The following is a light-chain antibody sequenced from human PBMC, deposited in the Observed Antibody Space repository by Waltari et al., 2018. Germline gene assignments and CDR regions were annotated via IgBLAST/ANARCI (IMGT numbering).Light chain of an antibody. V-gene: IGKV1-5*03. J-gene: IGKJ2*01. Sequence: DIQMTQSPYTLSASVGDRVTISCRASQSVGTWLAWYQQKPGKAPKRLIYMASSLESGVPSRFSGSGSGTEFTLTISSLQPDDFATYSCQQYSSFSTFGQGTKVDI. CDR2: MAS. CDR1: QSVGTW. CDR3: QQYSSFST.